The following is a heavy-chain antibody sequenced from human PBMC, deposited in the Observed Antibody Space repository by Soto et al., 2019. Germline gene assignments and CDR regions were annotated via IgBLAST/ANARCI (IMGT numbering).Heavy chain of an antibody. V-gene: IGHV3-7*01. CDR2: IKQDGSEE. Sequence: EVQLVESGGGLVQPGGSLRLSCVDSGFTFSSYWMSWVRQAPVKGLEWVGNIKQDGSEENYVDSVKGRFTISRDNAKNSMSLQMNSLRAEDTAVYYCARIASSGRGWDVWGQGTTVVVSS. J-gene: IGHJ6*02. CDR1: GFTFSSYW. D-gene: IGHD3-10*01. CDR3: ARIASSGRGWDV.